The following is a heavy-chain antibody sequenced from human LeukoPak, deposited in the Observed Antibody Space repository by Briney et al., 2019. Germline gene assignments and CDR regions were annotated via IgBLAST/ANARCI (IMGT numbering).Heavy chain of an antibody. CDR3: ASYSSSYAAFDI. CDR2: IYYSGST. CDR1: GGSISSYY. V-gene: IGHV4-59*01. J-gene: IGHJ3*02. D-gene: IGHD6-6*01. Sequence: SETLSLTCIVSGGSISSYYWSWIRQPPGKGLEWIAYIYYSGSTNYNPSLKSRVTISIDTSKNQFSLKLSSVTAADTAVYYCASYSSSYAAFDIWGQGTMVTVSS.